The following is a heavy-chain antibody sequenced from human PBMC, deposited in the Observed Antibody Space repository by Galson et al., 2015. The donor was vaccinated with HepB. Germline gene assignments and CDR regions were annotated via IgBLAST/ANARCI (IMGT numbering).Heavy chain of an antibody. CDR1: GFSFSNYA. Sequence: SLRLSCASSGFSFSNYAIHWVRQAPGKGLEWMAVISYDGSFRYYSDSVKGRFTVSRDPSRRILYLQMNSLRVDNTAVYYCAKGGPGRIGRMINRSLGFDRWGQGTLVIVSS. D-gene: IGHD3-22*01. CDR3: AKGGPGRIGRMINRSLGFDR. J-gene: IGHJ5*02. V-gene: IGHV3-30*18. CDR2: ISYDGSFR.